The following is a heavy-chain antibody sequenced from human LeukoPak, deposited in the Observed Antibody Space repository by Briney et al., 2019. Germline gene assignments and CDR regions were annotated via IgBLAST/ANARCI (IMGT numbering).Heavy chain of an antibody. Sequence: GRSLRLSCTASGFTFSSYAMHWVRQAPGEGLQWVAVISFDGNTKFYGDSVKGRFTISRDNSKNTLYLQMNSLRVEDTAVFYCARLTEDAYIWGNYRYIDFWGQGTLVTVSS. D-gene: IGHD3-16*02. CDR1: GFTFSSYA. V-gene: IGHV3-30*03. CDR2: ISFDGNTK. CDR3: ARLTEDAYIWGNYRYIDF. J-gene: IGHJ4*02.